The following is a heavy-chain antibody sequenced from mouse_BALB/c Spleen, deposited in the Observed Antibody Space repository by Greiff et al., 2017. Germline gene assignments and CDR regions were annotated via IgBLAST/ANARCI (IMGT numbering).Heavy chain of an antibody. V-gene: IGHV1-7*01. CDR1: GYTFTSYW. Sequence: QVQLQQSGAELVKPGASVKMSCKASGYTFTSYWMHWVKQRPGQGLEWIGYINPSTGYTEYNQKFKDKATLTADKSSSTAYMQLSSLTSEDSAVYYCARGGYCPDYWGQGTTVTVSA. CDR3: ARGGYCPDY. CDR2: INPSTGYT. D-gene: IGHD2-3*01. J-gene: IGHJ2*01.